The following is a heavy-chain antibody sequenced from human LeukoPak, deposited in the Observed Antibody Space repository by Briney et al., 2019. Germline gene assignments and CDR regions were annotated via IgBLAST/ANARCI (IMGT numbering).Heavy chain of an antibody. CDR2: VYYSGSS. Sequence: SETLSLTCTVSGGSISSSGYYWGWIRQPPGKGLEWIGSVYYSGSSYYNPSLKSRVTISVDMSKNQFSLRLNSVTAADTAVYYCARAGQWELQKFDYWGQGTLVTVSS. CDR3: ARAGQWELQKFDY. D-gene: IGHD1-26*01. V-gene: IGHV4-39*07. J-gene: IGHJ4*02. CDR1: GGSISSSGYY.